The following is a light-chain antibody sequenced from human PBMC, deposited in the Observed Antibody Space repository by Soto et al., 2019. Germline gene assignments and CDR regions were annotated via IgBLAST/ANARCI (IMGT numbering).Light chain of an antibody. CDR3: QQSGDSQWT. CDR1: QSVSSNY. Sequence: EIVLTQSPGTLSLSPVERATLSCRASQSVSSNYLAWYQQKPGQAPRLLINAASNRATGIPDRFSGSGSGMDFTLTISSLEPEDFAVYYCQQSGDSQWTFGQGTKVDIK. J-gene: IGKJ1*01. CDR2: AAS. V-gene: IGKV3-20*01.